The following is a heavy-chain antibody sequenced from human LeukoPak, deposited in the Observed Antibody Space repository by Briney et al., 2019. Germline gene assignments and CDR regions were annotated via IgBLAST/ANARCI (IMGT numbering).Heavy chain of an antibody. J-gene: IGHJ6*03. CDR2: IDPSGST. CDR1: GGSFSDYY. V-gene: IGHV4-34*01. Sequence: PSETLSLTCAVYGGSFSDYYWGWIRQPPGKGLEWIGEIDPSGSTNYSPSLKSRVTISVDTSKNQLSLKLSSVAAADTAVYFCVRVGYSYVINDWSRTGLGAYPTKYYYHMDVWDKGATVTVSS. D-gene: IGHD5-18*01. CDR3: VRVGYSYVINDWSRTGLGAYPTKYYYHMDV.